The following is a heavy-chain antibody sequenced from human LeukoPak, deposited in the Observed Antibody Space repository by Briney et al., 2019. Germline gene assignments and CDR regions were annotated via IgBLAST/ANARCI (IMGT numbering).Heavy chain of an antibody. CDR1: GFTLSSYG. D-gene: IGHD3-10*02. V-gene: IGHV3-23*01. J-gene: IGHJ6*04. Sequence: GGTLRLSCAASGFTLSSYGMSWVRQAPGKGLEWVSAISGSGGSTYYADSVKGRFTISRDNAKNSLYLQMNSLRAEDTAVYYCAELGITMIGGVWGKGTTVTISS. CDR2: ISGSGGST. CDR3: AELGITMIGGV.